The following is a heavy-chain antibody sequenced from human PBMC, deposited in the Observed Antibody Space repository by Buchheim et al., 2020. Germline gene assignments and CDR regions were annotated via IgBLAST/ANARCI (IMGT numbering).Heavy chain of an antibody. CDR1: GFTFSSYA. J-gene: IGHJ4*02. Sequence: QVQLVESGGGVVQPGGSLRLSCAASGFTFSSYAMHWVRQAPGKGLEWVAVISYGGSNKYYADSVKGRFTISRDNSKNTLYLKTNSLGAYYTAVYYGARVRFGDPHYYFDYWGQGTL. CDR2: ISYGGSNK. V-gene: IGHV3-30*04. D-gene: IGHD2-21*01. CDR3: ARVRFGDPHYYFDY.